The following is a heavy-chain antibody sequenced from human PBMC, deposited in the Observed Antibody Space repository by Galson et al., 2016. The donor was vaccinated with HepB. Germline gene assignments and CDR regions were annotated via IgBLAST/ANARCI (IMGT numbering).Heavy chain of an antibody. V-gene: IGHV3-30*18. D-gene: IGHD1-7*01. CDR3: AKNKMSGTTVASLDV. CDR1: GFTFINHA. J-gene: IGHJ3*01. Sequence: SLRLSCAASGFTFINHALSWVRQAPGKGLEWVAFLSYDGTDEFYADSVKGRFTISRDTSTDTLFLQMNNLRAEDTAVFYCAKNKMSGTTVASLDVWGQGTLVTVSS. CDR2: LSYDGTDE.